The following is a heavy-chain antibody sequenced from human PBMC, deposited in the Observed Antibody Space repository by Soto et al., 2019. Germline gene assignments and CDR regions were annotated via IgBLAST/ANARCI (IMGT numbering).Heavy chain of an antibody. V-gene: IGHV3-23*01. CDR2: ISGSGGRT. Sequence: EMQLLESGGGLVQPGGSLRLSCVASGFPFSSYAMSWVRQTPGKGLEWVSGISGSGGRTYYADSVKGRFTISRDNSNNTLSLQMHSLRVEDTAVYFCAKGGYYSLFDIWCQGTMVTVSA. D-gene: IGHD3-16*01. CDR1: GFPFSSYA. CDR3: AKGGYYSLFDI. J-gene: IGHJ3*02.